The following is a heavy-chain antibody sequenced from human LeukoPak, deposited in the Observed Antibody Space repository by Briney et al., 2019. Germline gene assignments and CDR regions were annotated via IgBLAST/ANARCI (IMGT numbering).Heavy chain of an antibody. D-gene: IGHD3-22*01. J-gene: IGHJ4*02. CDR1: GFTFSSYD. Sequence: GTSLRLSSAASGFTFSSYDMHWVLQAPGKGLEWVAVMSYDGNNKDYVESVKGRFTISRDNSKNTLYLQMNSLRAEDTAVYYCATLSAYQWDYWGQGTLVTVSS. CDR3: ATLSAYQWDY. V-gene: IGHV3-30*03. CDR2: MSYDGNNK.